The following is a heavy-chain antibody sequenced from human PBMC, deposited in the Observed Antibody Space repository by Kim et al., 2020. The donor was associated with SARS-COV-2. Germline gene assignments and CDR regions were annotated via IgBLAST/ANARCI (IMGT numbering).Heavy chain of an antibody. CDR2: INKDGSST. J-gene: IGHJ3*01. CDR3: GRDRSAIIRGLIRGDAIDV. CDR1: GFTFSDHW. Sequence: GGSLRLSCAASGFTFSDHWIHWVRQAPGKGLMWVSRINKDGSSTSYADSVKGRFTIFRDNGKNTLYLQMNSLRVEDTAVYYCGRDRSAIIRGLIRGDAIDVWGQGTMVTVSS. V-gene: IGHV3-74*01. D-gene: IGHD3-10*01.